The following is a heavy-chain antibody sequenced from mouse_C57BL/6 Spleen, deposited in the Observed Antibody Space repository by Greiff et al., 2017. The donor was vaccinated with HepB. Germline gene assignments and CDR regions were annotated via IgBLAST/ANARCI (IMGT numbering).Heavy chain of an antibody. V-gene: IGHV5-4*01. J-gene: IGHJ3*01. CDR2: ISDGGSYT. Sequence: EVQLVESGGGLVKPGGSLKLSCAASGFTFSSYAMSWVRQTPEKRLEWVATISDGGSYTYYPDNVKGRFTISRDNAKNNLYLQMSHLKSEDTAMYYCARGGYDGYYGAYWGQGTLVTVSA. D-gene: IGHD2-3*01. CDR1: GFTFSSYA. CDR3: ARGGYDGYYGAY.